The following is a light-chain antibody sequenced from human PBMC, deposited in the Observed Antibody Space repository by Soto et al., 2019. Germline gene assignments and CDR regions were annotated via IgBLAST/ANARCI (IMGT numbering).Light chain of an antibody. V-gene: IGKV3-11*01. CDR3: QHRRNWPLT. J-gene: IGKJ4*01. CDR2: DAS. Sequence: EIVLTQSPFTLSLSPGERATLSCRASQSVSSYLAWYRQRPGLAPRLLIYDASTRVTGIPARFSGSGSGTNFTLTISSLEPEDFAVYFCQHRRNWPLTFGGGTKVEIK. CDR1: QSVSSY.